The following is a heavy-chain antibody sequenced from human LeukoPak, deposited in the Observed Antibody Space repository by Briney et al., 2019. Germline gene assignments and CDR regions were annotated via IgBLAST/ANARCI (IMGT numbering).Heavy chain of an antibody. D-gene: IGHD3-10*01. Sequence: RGSLRLSCAASGFTFSSNAMNWVRQAPGKGLEWVSAISGSGGSTYYADSVKGRFTISRDNSKNTLYLQMNSLRAEDTAVYYCAKDSSMVRGDYDYFDYWGQGTLVTVSS. CDR3: AKDSSMVRGDYDYFDY. J-gene: IGHJ4*02. V-gene: IGHV3-23*01. CDR1: GFTFSSNA. CDR2: ISGSGGST.